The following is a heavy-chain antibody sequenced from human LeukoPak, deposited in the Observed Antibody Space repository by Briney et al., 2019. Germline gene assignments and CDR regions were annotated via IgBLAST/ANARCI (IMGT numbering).Heavy chain of an antibody. CDR1: GFTFSSYW. D-gene: IGHD3-22*01. V-gene: IGHV3-7*04. J-gene: IGHJ4*02. CDR2: IKQDGSEK. CDR3: ARDRVRFDYYDSSGYSL. Sequence: GRSLRLSCAASGFTFSSYWMSWVRQAPGKELEWVANIKQDGSEKYYVDSVKGRFTISRDNAKNSLYLQMNSLRAEDTAVYYCARDRVRFDYYDSSGYSLWGQGTLVTVSS.